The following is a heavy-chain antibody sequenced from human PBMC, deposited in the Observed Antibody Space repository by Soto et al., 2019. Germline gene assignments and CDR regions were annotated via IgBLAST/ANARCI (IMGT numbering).Heavy chain of an antibody. J-gene: IGHJ4*02. CDR2: INAKNGGT. CDR1: SFTFIDFY. D-gene: IGHD2-8*01. V-gene: IGHV1-2*02. CDR3: ARSHRTDGICYTEVIPS. Sequence: ASVKVSCKASSFTFIDFYIHWLRQAPGQGLEWMGWINAKNGGTRYAEKFQDRVTLTRDRSVRTAYLELRRLRSDDTAVYYCARSHRTDGICYTEVIPSWGQGTLVTVSS.